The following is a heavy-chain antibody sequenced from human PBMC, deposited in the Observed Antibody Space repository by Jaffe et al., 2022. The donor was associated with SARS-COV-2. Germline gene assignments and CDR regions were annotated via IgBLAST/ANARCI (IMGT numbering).Heavy chain of an antibody. CDR1: GFTVSSNH. CDR3: ARAGQWLAFDY. CDR2: IYNGDNT. Sequence: EVQLVESGGGLIQPGGSLRLSCAASGFTVSSNHMNWVRQAPGRGLEWLSTIYNGDNTVYTDSVRGRFTTSRDNSKNTLYLQMNNLRAEDTAVYYCARAGQWLAFDYWGQGTLVTVSS. J-gene: IGHJ4*02. V-gene: IGHV3-53*01. D-gene: IGHD6-19*01.